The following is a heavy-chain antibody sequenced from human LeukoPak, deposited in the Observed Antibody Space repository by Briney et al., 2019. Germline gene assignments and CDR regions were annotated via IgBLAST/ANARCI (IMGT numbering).Heavy chain of an antibody. Sequence: PSETLSLTCTVSGGSISSYYWSWIRQPAGEGLEWIGRIYTSGSTNYNPSLKSRVTMPVDTSKNQFPLKLSSVTAADTAVYYCASWAVAGTAPYFQHWGQGTLVTVSS. CDR2: IYTSGST. CDR3: ASWAVAGTAPYFQH. D-gene: IGHD6-19*01. V-gene: IGHV4-4*07. J-gene: IGHJ1*01. CDR1: GGSISSYY.